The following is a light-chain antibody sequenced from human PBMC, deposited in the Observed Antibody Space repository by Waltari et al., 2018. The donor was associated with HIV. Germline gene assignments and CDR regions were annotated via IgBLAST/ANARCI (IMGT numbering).Light chain of an antibody. CDR3: AALDDRMSGYVV. CDR2: IND. V-gene: IGLV1-44*01. Sequence: QSGLTHPPSASGAPGQRVIISCSGSMSTIGTNSVNWYQQRPGTAPKLLIYINDQRPSGVPDRFSGSKSGTSASLAISGLQSEDEATYYCAALDDRMSGYVVFGGGTKLTVL. J-gene: IGLJ2*01. CDR1: MSTIGTNS.